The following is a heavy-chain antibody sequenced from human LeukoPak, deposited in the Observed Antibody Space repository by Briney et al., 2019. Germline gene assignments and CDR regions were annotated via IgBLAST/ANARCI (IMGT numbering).Heavy chain of an antibody. CDR2: INHSGST. CDR3: ARRKGYCSGGSCYPAKKDYYYYGVDV. D-gene: IGHD2-15*01. Sequence: PSETLSLTCAVYGGSFSGYYWSWIRQPPGKGLEWIGEINHSGSTNYNPSLKSRVTISVDTSKNQFSLKLSSVTAADTAVYYCARRKGYCSGGSCYPAKKDYYYYGVDVWGQGTTVTVSS. CDR1: GGSFSGYY. J-gene: IGHJ6*02. V-gene: IGHV4-34*01.